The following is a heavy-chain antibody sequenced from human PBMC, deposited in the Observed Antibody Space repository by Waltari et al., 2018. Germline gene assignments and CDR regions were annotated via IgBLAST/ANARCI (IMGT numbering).Heavy chain of an antibody. Sequence: VQLVESGGGLIQPGGSLRLSCAASGFTVSSYAMHWVRQAPGKGLEWVAVISYDGSNKNYADSWKGRFTISRDNSKNTLYLQMNSLRAEDTAVYYCARDPGPNGPYDAFDIWGQGTMVTVSS. D-gene: IGHD2-8*01. CDR1: GFTVSSYA. V-gene: IGHV3-30*07. CDR3: ARDPGPNGPYDAFDI. CDR2: ISYDGSNK. J-gene: IGHJ3*02.